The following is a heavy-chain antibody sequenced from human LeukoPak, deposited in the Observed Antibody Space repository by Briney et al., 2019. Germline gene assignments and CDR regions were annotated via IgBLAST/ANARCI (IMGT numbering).Heavy chain of an antibody. Sequence: SETLSLTCTVSGDSISSYYWSWIRQPPGKGLEWIGYIYYSGSTNYNPSLKSRVTISVDTSKNQFSLKLSSVTAADTAVYYCARQGAVAGRFDYWGQGTLVTVSS. CDR3: ARQGAVAGRFDY. V-gene: IGHV4-59*08. CDR1: GDSISSYY. D-gene: IGHD6-19*01. CDR2: IYYSGST. J-gene: IGHJ4*02.